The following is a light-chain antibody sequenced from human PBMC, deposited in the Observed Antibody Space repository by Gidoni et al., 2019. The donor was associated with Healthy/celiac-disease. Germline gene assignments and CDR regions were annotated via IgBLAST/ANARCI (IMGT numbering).Light chain of an antibody. V-gene: IGKV4-1*01. CDR2: GAS. CDR1: QSVLYSSNNKNY. CDR3: QKYYSTPYT. J-gene: IGKJ2*01. Sequence: IVMTHFPDSLAVSLGERATINCKSSQSVLYSSNNKNYLAWYQQKPGQPPKLLISGASTRESGVPDRFSSSGSGTDFTLTISSLQAEDVAVYYCQKYYSTPYTFGQGTKLEIK.